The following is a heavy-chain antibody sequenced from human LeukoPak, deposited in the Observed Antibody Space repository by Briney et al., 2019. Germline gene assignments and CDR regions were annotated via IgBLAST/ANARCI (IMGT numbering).Heavy chain of an antibody. D-gene: IGHD3-3*01. Sequence: SETLSLTCTVSGSSISSYYWSWIRQPPGKGLEWIGYIYYSGSTNYNPSLKSRVTISVDTSKNQFSLKLSSVTAADTAVYYCARAPYDFWIGYHFDYWGQGTLVTVSS. J-gene: IGHJ4*02. V-gene: IGHV4-59*01. CDR1: GSSISSYY. CDR2: IYYSGST. CDR3: ARAPYDFWIGYHFDY.